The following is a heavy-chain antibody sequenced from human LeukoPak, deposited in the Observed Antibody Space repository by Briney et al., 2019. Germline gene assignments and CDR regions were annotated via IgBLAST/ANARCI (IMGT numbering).Heavy chain of an antibody. CDR3: ARSRGGD. D-gene: IGHD3-16*01. CDR2: IYTDGST. Sequence: GGSLRLSCAASGFTVRSSSMSWVRQAPGKGLEWVSVIYTDGSTNYADSVKGRFTISRDNSKNTAYLQMNSLRAEDTAVYYCARSRGGDWGQGTLVTVSS. J-gene: IGHJ4*02. CDR1: GFTVRSSS. V-gene: IGHV3-53*01.